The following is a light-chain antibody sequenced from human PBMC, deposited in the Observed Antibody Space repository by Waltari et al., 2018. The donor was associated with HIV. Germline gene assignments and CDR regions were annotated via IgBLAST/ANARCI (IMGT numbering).Light chain of an antibody. CDR3: TSYVSSASPE. CDR1: SSDLTYENY. Sequence: QSALPQPASVSGSPGQSITISCPGPSSDLTYENYVSWYQHHPGKAPKAIILEFTNRPSVVSSRFSGSKSGNTATLTISGLQAEDEADYFCTSYVSSASPEFGGWTRLTVL. CDR2: EFT. J-gene: IGLJ3*02. V-gene: IGLV2-14*01.